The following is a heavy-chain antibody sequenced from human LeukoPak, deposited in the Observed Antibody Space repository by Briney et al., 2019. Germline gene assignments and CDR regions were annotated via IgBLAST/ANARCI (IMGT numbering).Heavy chain of an antibody. V-gene: IGHV1-2*02. CDR1: GYTFTGYY. J-gene: IGHJ4*02. Sequence: GASVKVSCKASGYTFTGYYMHWVRQAPGQGLEWMGWINPNSGGTNYAQKFQGRVTMTRGTSISTAYMELSRLRSDDTAVYYCARDKSGNSGWYSYFDYWGQGTLVTVSS. D-gene: IGHD6-19*01. CDR2: INPNSGGT. CDR3: ARDKSGNSGWYSYFDY.